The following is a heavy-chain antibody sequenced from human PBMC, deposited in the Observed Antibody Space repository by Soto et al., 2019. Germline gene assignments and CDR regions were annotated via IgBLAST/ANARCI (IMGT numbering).Heavy chain of an antibody. CDR2: IKPNSGGT. V-gene: IGHV1-2*02. Sequence: QVQLVQSGAEVKKPGASVKVSCKASGYTFTGYYMHWVRQAPGQGLEWMGWIKPNSGGTNYAQKFQGRVTMTRDTSISTAYMELSRLRSDDTAVYYCARSHTGLWPKPSLDYFDYWGQGTLVTVSS. D-gene: IGHD5-18*01. CDR3: ARSHTGLWPKPSLDYFDY. CDR1: GYTFTGYY. J-gene: IGHJ4*02.